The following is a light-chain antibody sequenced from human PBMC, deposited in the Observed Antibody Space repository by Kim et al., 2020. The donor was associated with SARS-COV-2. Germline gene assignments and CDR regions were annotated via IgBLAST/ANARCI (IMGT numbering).Light chain of an antibody. V-gene: IGKV1-39*01. J-gene: IGKJ2*01. Sequence: DIQMTQSPSSLSASVGDRVTITCRASQSISNYLNWYQQKPGKAPKLLIYAASSLQSGVPSRFSGSGSGTDFTLTISSLQLEDFATYHCQQTYSAQYTFGQGTKLEI. CDR2: AAS. CDR1: QSISNY. CDR3: QQTYSAQYT.